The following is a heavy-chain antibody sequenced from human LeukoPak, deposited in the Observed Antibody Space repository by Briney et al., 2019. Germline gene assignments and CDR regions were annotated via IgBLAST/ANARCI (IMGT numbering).Heavy chain of an antibody. V-gene: IGHV4-59*08. D-gene: IGHD4-17*01. CDR3: ARSDYGDFPWYYFDY. J-gene: IGHJ4*02. CDR1: VGSMSIYY. CDR2: IYYSGST. Sequence: SETLSLTCTVSVGSMSIYYGRCIRRPPGRGLEGIGYIYYSGSTNYNPTLKSRVTISVDTSKNQFSLKLSCVTATDTAVYYCARSDYGDFPWYYFDYWGQGTLVTVSS.